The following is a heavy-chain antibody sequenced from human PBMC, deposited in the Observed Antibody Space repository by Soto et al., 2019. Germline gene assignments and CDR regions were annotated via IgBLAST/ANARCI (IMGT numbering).Heavy chain of an antibody. J-gene: IGHJ3*02. V-gene: IGHV3-23*01. D-gene: IGHD2-15*01. Sequence: GGSLRLSCAASGFTFSSYAMSWVRQAPGKGLERVSAISGSGGSTYYADSVKGRFTISRDNSKNTLYLQMNSLRAEDTAVYYCAKCSEGCSGGSCSARVCAFDIWGQGTMVTVSS. CDR3: AKCSEGCSGGSCSARVCAFDI. CDR2: ISGSGGST. CDR1: GFTFSSYA.